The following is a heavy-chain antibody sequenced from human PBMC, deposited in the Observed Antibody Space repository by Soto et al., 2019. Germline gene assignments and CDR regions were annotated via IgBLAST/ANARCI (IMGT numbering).Heavy chain of an antibody. CDR1: GDSISSGGYY. CDR2: IYYSGST. CDR3: AASCVGCGGFNYYGMDV. D-gene: IGHD2-21*01. Sequence: QVQLQESGPGLVKPSQTLSLTCTVSGDSISSGGYYWSWIRLHPGKGLEWIGYIYYSGSTYYNPSLKSRVTISVDTSKNQLSLKLSSVTAADTAVYYCAASCVGCGGFNYYGMDVWGQGTTVTVSS. V-gene: IGHV4-31*03. J-gene: IGHJ6*02.